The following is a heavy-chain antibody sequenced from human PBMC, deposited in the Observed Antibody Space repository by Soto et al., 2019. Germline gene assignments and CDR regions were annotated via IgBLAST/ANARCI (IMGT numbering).Heavy chain of an antibody. CDR2: INEDGGAK. Sequence: EVQLVESGGGLVQPGGSLRLSCATSGFTFSITWMSWVRQAPGKGLEWVANINEDGGAKHYVDYVKGRFTISRDNAEKSLHLQMNSLGEEGTAMYSCVTQGRELSYWGQGALVNGSS. J-gene: IGHJ4*01. D-gene: IGHD3-10*01. CDR1: GFTFSITW. V-gene: IGHV3-7*03. CDR3: VTQGRELSY.